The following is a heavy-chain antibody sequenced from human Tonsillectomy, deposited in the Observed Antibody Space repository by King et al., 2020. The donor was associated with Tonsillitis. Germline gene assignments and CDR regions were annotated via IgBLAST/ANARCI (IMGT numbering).Heavy chain of an antibody. CDR1: GFTFNNYM. D-gene: IGHD3-10*01. V-gene: IGHV3-23*04. J-gene: IGHJ6*02. CDR2: ISGTGGST. CDR3: AKEKLLLWFGESSRISMDV. Sequence: DVQLVESGGSLVQSGGSLRLSCAASGFTFNNYMMSWVRQAPGKGLEWVSAISGTGGSTYYAVSVRGRFTISRDNSKNTLYLQMNSLRADDTAVYYCAKEKLLLWFGESSRISMDVWGQGTMVTVSS.